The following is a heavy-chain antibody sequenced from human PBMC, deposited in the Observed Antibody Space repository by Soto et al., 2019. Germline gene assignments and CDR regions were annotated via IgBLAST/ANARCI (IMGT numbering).Heavy chain of an antibody. CDR1: GFTFSNAW. D-gene: IGHD3-9*01. Sequence: GGSLRLSCAASGFTFSNAWMNWVRQAPGKGLEWVGRIKSKTDGGTTDYAAPVKGRFTISRDDSKNTLYLQMNSLKTEDTAVYYCTTDPVYYDILTGYYPYYFDYWGQGTLVTVSS. CDR3: TTDPVYYDILTGYYPYYFDY. J-gene: IGHJ4*02. V-gene: IGHV3-15*07. CDR2: IKSKTDGGTT.